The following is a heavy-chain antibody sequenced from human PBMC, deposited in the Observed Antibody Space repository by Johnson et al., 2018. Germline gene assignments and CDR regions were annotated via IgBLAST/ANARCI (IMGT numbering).Heavy chain of an antibody. Sequence: VQLLETGGGVVQAGRSXRLSCAASGFTFSRFGMHWVRQAPGKGLEGVAVIWYDGSDKYYADSVKGGFTIARDNSKKTLYLQMNSLRAEDTAVYYFARDVHEQWLEDDGFDCWGQGTMVTVSS. V-gene: IGHV3-33*01. CDR2: IWYDGSDK. J-gene: IGHJ3*01. D-gene: IGHD6-19*01. CDR3: ARDVHEQWLEDDGFDC. CDR1: GFTFSRFG.